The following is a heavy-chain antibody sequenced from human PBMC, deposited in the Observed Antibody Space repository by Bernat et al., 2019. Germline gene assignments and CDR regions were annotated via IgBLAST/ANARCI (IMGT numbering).Heavy chain of an antibody. Sequence: QLQLQESGPGLVKPSQTLSLTCTVSGGSISSDDYYWSWIRQPPGKGLEWVGYIYYSGSTYYNPSLKSRVTISVDTSKNQFSLKLSSVTAADTAVYYCARAEGSYGQRDLCYWGQGTLVTVSS. CDR2: IYYSGST. V-gene: IGHV4-30-4*01. CDR3: ARAEGSYGQRDLCY. CDR1: GGSISSDDYY. D-gene: IGHD5-18*01. J-gene: IGHJ4*02.